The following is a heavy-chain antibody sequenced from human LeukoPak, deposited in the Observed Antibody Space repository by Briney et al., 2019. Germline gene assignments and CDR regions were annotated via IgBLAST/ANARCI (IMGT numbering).Heavy chain of an antibody. V-gene: IGHV4-59*08. CDR3: ARATSGAAGGAFDI. Sequence: PSETLSLTCTVSGGSISSYYWSWIRQPPGKGLEWIGYIYYSGSTNYNPSLKSRVTISVDTSKNQFSLKLSSVTAADTAVYYCARATSGAAGGAFDIWGQGTMVTVSS. J-gene: IGHJ3*02. D-gene: IGHD6-25*01. CDR2: IYYSGST. CDR1: GGSISSYY.